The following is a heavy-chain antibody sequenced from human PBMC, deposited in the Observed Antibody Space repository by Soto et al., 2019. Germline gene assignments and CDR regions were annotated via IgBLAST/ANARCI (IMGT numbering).Heavy chain of an antibody. V-gene: IGHV4-34*01. CDR1: PEYFSTYY. D-gene: IGHD6-19*01. CDR3: PRGSSSDWQVAFEI. Sequence: QVQQQQWGAGLLKPSETLSLTCTVSPEYFSTYYWNWIRQSPGTGLEWMGESNHSGRNISNPSLTRRVTMSIDMSKHQIPLKLSSVTAADTAIQYCPRGSSSDWQVAFEIWGQGTMVTVSS. CDR2: SNHSGRN. J-gene: IGHJ3*02.